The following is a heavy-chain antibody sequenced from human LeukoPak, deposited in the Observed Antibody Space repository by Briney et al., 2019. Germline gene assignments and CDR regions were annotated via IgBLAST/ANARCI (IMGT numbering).Heavy chain of an antibody. CDR1: GGSISSNNYF. Sequence: PSETLSLTCTVSGGSISSNNYFWGWIRQPPGTGLEWIGYIYYSGSTYYNPSLKSRVTISVDTSKNQFSLKLSSVTAADTAVYYCARGYDSSGYKDYFDYWGQGTLVTVSS. CDR3: ARGYDSSGYKDYFDY. CDR2: IYYSGST. V-gene: IGHV4-30-4*08. D-gene: IGHD3-22*01. J-gene: IGHJ4*02.